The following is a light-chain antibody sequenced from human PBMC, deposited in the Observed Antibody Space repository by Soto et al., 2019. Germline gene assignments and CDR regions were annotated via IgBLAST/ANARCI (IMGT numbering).Light chain of an antibody. CDR2: LKSDGSY. CDR1: SGHNSYA. V-gene: IGLV4-69*02. J-gene: IGLJ3*02. CDR3: QTWGTGFQV. Sequence: QLVLTQSPSASASLGALVKLTCTLTSGHNSYAIAWHQQQPGKGPRYLMNLKSDGSYSRGDGIPDRFSGSSSGAERYLTISRLQSEDEADYYCQTWGTGFQVFGGGTKLTVL.